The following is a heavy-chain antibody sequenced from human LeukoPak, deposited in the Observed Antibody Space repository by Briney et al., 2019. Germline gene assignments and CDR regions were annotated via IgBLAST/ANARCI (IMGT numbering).Heavy chain of an antibody. CDR3: ARDADYSNLSIYF. J-gene: IGHJ4*02. Sequence: SETLSLTCTVSGGSVSSSSYYWDWIRQPPGKGLEWIGSIYYSGSAYYNPSLKSRLTISIDTSNNQFSLKLSSVTAADTAVYYCARDADYSNLSIYFWGQGTLVTVSS. CDR1: GGSVSSSSYY. D-gene: IGHD4-11*01. CDR2: IYYSGSA. V-gene: IGHV4-39*07.